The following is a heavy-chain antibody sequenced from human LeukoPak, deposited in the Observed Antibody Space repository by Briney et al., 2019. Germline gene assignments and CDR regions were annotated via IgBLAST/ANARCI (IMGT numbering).Heavy chain of an antibody. CDR1: GYTLTELS. D-gene: IGHD2-2*01. V-gene: IGHV1-24*01. CDR3: ATTLPRSTSSYYYYYYMDA. Sequence: ASVKVSCKVSGYTLTELSMHWVRQAPGKGLEWMGGFDPEDGETIYAQKFQGRVTMTEDTSTDTAYMELSSLRSEDTAVYYCATTLPRSTSSYYYYYYMDAWGKGTTVTVSS. J-gene: IGHJ6*03. CDR2: FDPEDGET.